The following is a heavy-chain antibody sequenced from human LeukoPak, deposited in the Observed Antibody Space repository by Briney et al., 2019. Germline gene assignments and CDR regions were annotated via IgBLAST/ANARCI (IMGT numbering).Heavy chain of an antibody. V-gene: IGHV3-23*01. J-gene: IGHJ3*02. Sequence: PGGSLRLSCAASGFTFRDYSMNWVRQAPGKGVEWVSAISGSGGSTYYADSVKGRFTISRDNSKNTLYLQMNSLRAEDTAVYYCAKDRLTGTPLSAFDIWRQGTMVTVSS. CDR2: ISGSGGST. D-gene: IGHD1-20*01. CDR3: AKDRLTGTPLSAFDI. CDR1: GFTFRDYS.